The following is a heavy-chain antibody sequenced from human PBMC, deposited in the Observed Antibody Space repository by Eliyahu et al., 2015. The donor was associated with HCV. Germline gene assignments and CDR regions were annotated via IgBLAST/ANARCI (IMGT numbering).Heavy chain of an antibody. CDR1: GFTFDDYV. Sequence: EVQLVESGGGLVQPGRSLRLSCAASGFTFDDYVMALGPRQGPGKGLEWVSSINWNSDSIGYADSVKGRFSISRDNAKNSLYLQMNSLRAEDTALYFCAKEHTPIMITFGEVRKRYFDYWGQGTLVTVSS. J-gene: IGHJ4*02. CDR3: AKEHTPIMITFGEVRKRYFDY. V-gene: IGHV3-9*01. CDR2: INWNSDSI. D-gene: IGHD3-16*01.